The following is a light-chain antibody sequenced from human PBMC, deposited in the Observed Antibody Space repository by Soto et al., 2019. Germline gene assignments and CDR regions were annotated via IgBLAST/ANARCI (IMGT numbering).Light chain of an antibody. Sequence: HSALTQPASVSGSPGQSITISCTGTNSDVGSFNLVSWYQHHPGKAPELILYEVSQRPSGVSSRFSGSKSGNTASLTISGLQAEDEADYYCSSYAGNSPLWVFGGGTQLTVL. CDR1: NSDVGSFNL. CDR3: SSYAGNSPLWV. J-gene: IGLJ3*02. CDR2: EVS. V-gene: IGLV2-23*02.